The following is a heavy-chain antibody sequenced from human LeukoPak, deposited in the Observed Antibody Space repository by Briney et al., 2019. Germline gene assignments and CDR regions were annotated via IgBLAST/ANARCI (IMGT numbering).Heavy chain of an antibody. CDR1: GFTFDIYA. CDR2: VSYDGTNK. D-gene: IGHD2-15*01. Sequence: GGSLRLSCAASGFTFDIYAMHWVRQAPGKGLEWVAVVSYDGTNKYYADSVKGRFTISRDNSQHTLHLQMNSLRVAETGVYYCARDQLQHCSDGSCYVIDNWGPGTLVAVSS. CDR3: ARDQLQHCSDGSCYVIDN. J-gene: IGHJ4*02. V-gene: IGHV3-30*04.